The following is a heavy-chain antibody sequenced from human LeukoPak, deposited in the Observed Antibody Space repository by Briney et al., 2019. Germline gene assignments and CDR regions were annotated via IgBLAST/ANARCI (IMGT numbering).Heavy chain of an antibody. Sequence: GGSLTLSCAASGFSFTTAWMNWVRQAPGKGLEWVGRIKRKAEGETTDYAAPVKGRFTISRDGSRSTLYLQTNSLKIEDTAIYYCTNGASLSDDHWGQGTLVTVSS. V-gene: IGHV3-15*01. D-gene: IGHD1-26*01. J-gene: IGHJ4*02. CDR1: GFSFTTAW. CDR2: IKRKAEGETT. CDR3: TNGASLSDDH.